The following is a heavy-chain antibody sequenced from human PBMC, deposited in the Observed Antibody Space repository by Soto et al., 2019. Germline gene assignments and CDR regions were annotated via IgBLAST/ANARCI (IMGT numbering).Heavy chain of an antibody. V-gene: IGHV4-39*01. CDR2: IYYSGST. D-gene: IGHD3-10*01. J-gene: IGHJ4*02. CDR3: ARGTGTYYSYDFDY. CDR1: GGSISSSSYY. Sequence: QLQLQESGPGLVKPSETLSLTCTVSGGSISSSSYYWGWIRQPPGKGLEWIGSIYYSGSTYYNPSLKSRVTISVDTSKNQFSLKLSSVTAADTAVYYCARGTGTYYSYDFDYWGQGTLVTVSS.